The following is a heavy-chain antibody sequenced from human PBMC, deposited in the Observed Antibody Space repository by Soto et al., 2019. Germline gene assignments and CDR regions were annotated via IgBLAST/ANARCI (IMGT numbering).Heavy chain of an antibody. V-gene: IGHV3-64*01. CDR1: GFTFSNYE. J-gene: IGHJ4*02. Sequence: GGSLRLSCAASGFTFSNYEMHWVRQAPGKGLEYVSAIDPHGGTTYYANSVKGRFTISRDNSKKTLILKMGSMRAEDMAVYYCAKDVGFCSRAKCYAYDYWGQGTLVTVSS. CDR2: IDPHGGTT. CDR3: AKDVGFCSRAKCYAYDY. D-gene: IGHD2-2*01.